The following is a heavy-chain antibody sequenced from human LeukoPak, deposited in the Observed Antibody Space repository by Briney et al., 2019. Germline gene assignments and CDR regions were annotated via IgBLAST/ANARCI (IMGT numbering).Heavy chain of an antibody. CDR2: ISSSSSSI. J-gene: IGHJ6*02. Sequence: PGGSLRLSCAASGFTYSNCGMNGVCQAPGKGLEWVSYISSSSSSIYYADSVKGRFTISRDNAKNSLYLQMNSLRDEDTAVYYCAREIGGSYGMVVWGLGTTVTVSS. D-gene: IGHD2/OR15-2a*01. V-gene: IGHV3-48*02. CDR1: GFTYSNCG. CDR3: AREIGGSYGMVV.